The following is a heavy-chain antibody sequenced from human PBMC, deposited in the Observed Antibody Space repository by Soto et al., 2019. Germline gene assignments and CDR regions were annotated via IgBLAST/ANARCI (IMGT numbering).Heavy chain of an antibody. CDR3: ARADYDFWSGRDYSGMDV. D-gene: IGHD3-3*01. J-gene: IGHJ6*02. V-gene: IGHV4-34*01. CDR1: GGSFSGYY. CDR2: INHSGST. Sequence: SETLSLTCAVYGGSFSGYYWSWIRQPPGKGLEWIGEINHSGSTNYNPSLKSRVTISVDTSKNQFSLKLSSVTAADTAVYYCARADYDFWSGRDYSGMDVWGQGTTVTVYS.